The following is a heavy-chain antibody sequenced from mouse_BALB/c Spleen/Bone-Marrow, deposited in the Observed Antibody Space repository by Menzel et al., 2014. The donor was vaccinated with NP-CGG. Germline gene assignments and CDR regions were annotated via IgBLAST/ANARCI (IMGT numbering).Heavy chain of an antibody. V-gene: IGHV1S137*01. CDR2: ISGYYGDA. Sequence: QVQLQQSGAKLVRPGVSVKISCKGSGYTFTDHAMPWVKRSHAKSLEWIGLISGYYGDAIYNQKFKGKATMTVDKSSSTAYMELARLTSEDSAIYYCARSGKVRNAMDYWGQGTSVTVSS. CDR1: GYTFTDHA. CDR3: ARSGKVRNAMDY. J-gene: IGHJ4*01. D-gene: IGHD2-14*01.